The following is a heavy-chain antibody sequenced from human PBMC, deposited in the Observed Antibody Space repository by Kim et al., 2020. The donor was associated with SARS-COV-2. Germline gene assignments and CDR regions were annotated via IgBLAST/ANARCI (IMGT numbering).Heavy chain of an antibody. CDR1: GFTFSSYA. Sequence: GGSLRLSCAASGFTFSSYAMSWVRQGPGKGLEWVSVITNSGSSTYYVDSVKGRFTISRDDSKNTLFLQMNSLRAEDTAVYYCTNILRGTSGGLCGQGTMVTVSS. D-gene: IGHD2-15*01. CDR2: ITNSGSST. J-gene: IGHJ3*01. CDR3: TNILRGTSGGL. V-gene: IGHV3-23*01.